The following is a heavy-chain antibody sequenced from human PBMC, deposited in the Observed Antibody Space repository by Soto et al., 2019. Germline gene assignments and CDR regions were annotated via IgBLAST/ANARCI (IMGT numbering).Heavy chain of an antibody. CDR2: INHSGST. Sequence: SETRSPSCRVYGGSFVGYYWSWFRQPLGRVMEWSGEINHSGSTNYNPSLKSRVTISVDTSKNQFSLKLSSVTAADTAVYYCARGPRSVYGSGSYYIRNWFDPWGQGTLVTVS. J-gene: IGHJ5*02. V-gene: IGHV4-34*01. CDR3: ARGPRSVYGSGSYYIRNWFDP. D-gene: IGHD3-10*01. CDR1: GGSFVGYY.